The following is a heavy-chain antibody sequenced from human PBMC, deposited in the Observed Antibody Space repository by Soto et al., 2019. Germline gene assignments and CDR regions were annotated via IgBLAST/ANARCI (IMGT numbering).Heavy chain of an antibody. V-gene: IGHV3-23*01. CDR3: VKDDGGYPSTAPL. CDR2: ISGSGDRT. J-gene: IGHJ4*02. D-gene: IGHD3-22*01. CDR1: GITISNYP. Sequence: EVQLLESGGGLVQPVGSLRLSCAASGITISNYPMSWVRQAPGKGLDWVSGISGSGDRTYYADSAKGRFTISKDISKNSLTLQLASLGVEDTAVYFCVKDDGGYPSTAPLWGQGTLVTVSS.